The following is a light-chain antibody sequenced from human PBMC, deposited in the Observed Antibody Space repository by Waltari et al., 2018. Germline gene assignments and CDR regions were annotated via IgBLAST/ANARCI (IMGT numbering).Light chain of an antibody. V-gene: IGLV3-21*04. CDR2: YVT. CDR3: QVWDSDSDHPV. Sequence: SYVLTQPPSVSVDPGNTATIACGGNNIERKSVNWYQQKPGQTPVAVIYYVTERPSGISERFSGSNSGNTATLTISRVEAGDEADYYCQVWDSDSDHPVFGGGTKLTVL. J-gene: IGLJ3*02. CDR1: NIERKS.